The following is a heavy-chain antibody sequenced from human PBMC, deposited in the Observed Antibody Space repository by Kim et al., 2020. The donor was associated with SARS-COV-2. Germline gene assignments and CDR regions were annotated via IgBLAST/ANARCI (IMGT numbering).Heavy chain of an antibody. CDR1: GYTLTELS. D-gene: IGHD3-22*01. Sequence: ASVKVSCKVSGYTLTELSMHWVRQAPGKGLEWMGGFDPEDGETIYAQKFQGRVTMTEDTSTDTAYMELSSLRSEDTAVYYCATDRLGSGLTMIDIYACDIWGQGTMVTVSS. V-gene: IGHV1-24*01. J-gene: IGHJ3*02. CDR2: FDPEDGET. CDR3: ATDRLGSGLTMIDIYACDI.